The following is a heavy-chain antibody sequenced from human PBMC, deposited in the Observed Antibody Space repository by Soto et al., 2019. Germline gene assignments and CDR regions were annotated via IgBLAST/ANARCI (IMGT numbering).Heavy chain of an antibody. V-gene: IGHV4-59*01. Sequence: QVQLEESGPGLVKPSETLSLTCTVSGDSIRTYFWSWIRQPPGKGLEWIGYVFTSGSTNSNPSLTGRVAILLDTSRNQISRTLSSVTAADTAVYYCARARSGYNIDALDIWGQGTMVTVSS. CDR1: GDSIRTYF. D-gene: IGHD5-12*01. CDR2: VFTSGST. J-gene: IGHJ3*02. CDR3: ARARSGYNIDALDI.